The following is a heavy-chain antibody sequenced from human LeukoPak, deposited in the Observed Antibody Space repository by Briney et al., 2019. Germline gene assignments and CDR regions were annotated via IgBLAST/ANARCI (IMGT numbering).Heavy chain of an antibody. CDR3: ARLRMVRGVNWYLDL. CDR1: GGTFSSYA. CDR2: IIPIFGTA. D-gene: IGHD3-10*01. J-gene: IGHJ2*01. V-gene: IGHV1-69*05. Sequence: ASVKVSCKASGGTFSSYAISWVRQAPGQGLEWMGRIIPIFGTANYAQKFQGRVTITTDESTSTAYMELSSLRSEDTAVYYCARLRMVRGVNWYLDLWGRGTLVTVSS.